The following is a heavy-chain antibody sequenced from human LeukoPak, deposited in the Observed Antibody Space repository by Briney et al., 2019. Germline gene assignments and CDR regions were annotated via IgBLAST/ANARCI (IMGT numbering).Heavy chain of an antibody. CDR1: GGSFSGYY. Sequence: PSETLSLTCAVYGGSFSGYYWSWIRQPPGKGLEWIGEIYHSGSTNYNPSLKSRVTISVDTSKNQFSLKLSSVTAADTAVYYCARGRHDSSGYYQRDYYYMDVWGKGTTVTVSS. V-gene: IGHV4-34*01. CDR2: IYHSGST. D-gene: IGHD3-22*01. J-gene: IGHJ6*03. CDR3: ARGRHDSSGYYQRDYYYMDV.